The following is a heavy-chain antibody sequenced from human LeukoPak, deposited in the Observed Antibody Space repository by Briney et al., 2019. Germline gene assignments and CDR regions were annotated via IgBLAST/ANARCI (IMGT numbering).Heavy chain of an antibody. CDR1: GFTFSSYA. CDR2: ISYDGSSK. V-gene: IGHV3-30-3*01. CDR3: ARGLGGLGYRETPFPPFDY. J-gene: IGHJ4*02. Sequence: GRSLRLSCAASGFTFSSYAMHWVRQAPGKGLEWVAVISYDGSSKYYADSVKGRFTISRDNSKNTLYLQMNSLRAEDTAVYYCARGLGGLGYRETPFPPFDYWGQGTLVTVSS. D-gene: IGHD5-18*01.